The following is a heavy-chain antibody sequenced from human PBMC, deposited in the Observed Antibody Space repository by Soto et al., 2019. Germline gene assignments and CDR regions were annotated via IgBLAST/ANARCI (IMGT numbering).Heavy chain of an antibody. CDR1: GASISVYY. Sequence: PSETLSLTCAVSGASISVYYWSWLRQPPGKGLEWIGHIYHTGSTNYNPSLKSRLPMPLDPPSNQFSLILTFVTAADTAVYYCARQRYRTQSNGVLTPFETFDMWGQGTLVTV. J-gene: IGHJ3*02. D-gene: IGHD2-21*02. V-gene: IGHV4-59*13. CDR3: ARQRYRTQSNGVLTPFETFDM. CDR2: IYHTGST.